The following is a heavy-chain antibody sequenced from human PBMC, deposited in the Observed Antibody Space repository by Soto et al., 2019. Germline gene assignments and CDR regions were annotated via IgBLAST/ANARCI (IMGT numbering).Heavy chain of an antibody. CDR1: GFTFRSYA. D-gene: IGHD6-19*01. J-gene: IGHJ3*02. V-gene: IGHV3-23*01. CDR3: AKTTDGWFSAFEI. CDR2: ISSRSRSI. Sequence: GGSLRLSCAASGFTFRSYAMSWVRQAPGKGLEWVSGISSRSRSIYYADSQKGRFTFSRDNSKKTMYLQMNSLRAEDTAVYYCAKTTDGWFSAFEIWGQGTMVTVSS.